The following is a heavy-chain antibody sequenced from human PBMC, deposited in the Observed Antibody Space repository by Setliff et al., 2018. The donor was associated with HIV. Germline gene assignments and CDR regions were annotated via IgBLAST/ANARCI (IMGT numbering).Heavy chain of an antibody. CDR3: ARSGDYSNYYYYYMDV. V-gene: IGHV1-3*01. D-gene: IGHD4-4*01. J-gene: IGHJ6*03. CDR2: INAGNGNT. Sequence: ASVKVSCKASGYSFINHAMHWVRQAPGQRLEWMGWINAGNGNTKYSQKFQGRVTITRDTSASTAYMELSSLRSEDTAVYYCARSGDYSNYYYYYMDVWGKGTTVTVSS. CDR1: GYSFINHA.